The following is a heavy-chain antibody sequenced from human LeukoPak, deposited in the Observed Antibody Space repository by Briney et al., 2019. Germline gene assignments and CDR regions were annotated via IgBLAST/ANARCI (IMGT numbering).Heavy chain of an antibody. CDR1: GGSFSGYY. Sequence: SETLSLTCAVYGGSFSGYYWTWIRQPPGRGLEWIGEINHGRSTNYNPSLKSRVTISLDTSKNQFSLKLSSVTAADTAVYYCARLAGYWGQGTLVTVSS. V-gene: IGHV4-34*01. CDR3: ARLAGY. J-gene: IGHJ4*02. D-gene: IGHD3-10*01. CDR2: INHGRST.